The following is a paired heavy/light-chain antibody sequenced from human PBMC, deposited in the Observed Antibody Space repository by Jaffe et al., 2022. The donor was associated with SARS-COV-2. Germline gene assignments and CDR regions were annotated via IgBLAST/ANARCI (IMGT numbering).Heavy chain of an antibody. CDR3: AREGHSSSSQSGYHFDY. V-gene: IGHV1-46*01. J-gene: IGHJ4*02. CDR2: INTSDGDT. CDR1: GYAFTTYY. D-gene: IGHD6-6*01. Sequence: QVQLVQSGAEVKKPGASVKVSCKASGYAFTTYYLHWLRQAPGQGLEWMGIINTSDGDTRYAQNFQGRVTMTRDTSTSTVYMELSSLRPEDTAMYYCAREGHSSSSQSGYHFDYWGQGTLVTVSS.
Light chain of an antibody. CDR1: SSDVGGYNY. CDR3: SSYAGSNNDYV. Sequence: QSALTQPPSASGSPGQSVTISCTGTSSDVGGYNYVSWYQQHPGKAPKVLIYEVSKRPSGVPDRFSGSKSGNTASLTVSGLQAEDEADYYCSSYAGSNNDYVFGTGTKVTVL. CDR2: EVS. V-gene: IGLV2-8*01. J-gene: IGLJ1*01.